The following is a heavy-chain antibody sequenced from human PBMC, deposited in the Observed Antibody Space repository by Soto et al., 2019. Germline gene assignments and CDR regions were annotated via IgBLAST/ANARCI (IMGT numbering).Heavy chain of an antibody. CDR2: ISSSSSTI. CDR1: GVTFSSYS. J-gene: IGHJ1*01. D-gene: IGHD6-13*01. Sequence: GGSLRLSCAGSGVTFSSYSMNWVRQAPGKGLEWVSYISSSSSTIYYADSVKGRFTISRDNAKNSLYLQMNSLRAEDTAVYYCARDLGSSWYPEYFQHWGQGTLVTVSS. CDR3: ARDLGSSWYPEYFQH. V-gene: IGHV3-48*01.